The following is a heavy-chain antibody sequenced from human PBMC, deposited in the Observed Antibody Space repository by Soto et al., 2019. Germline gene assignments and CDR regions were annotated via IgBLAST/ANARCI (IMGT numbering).Heavy chain of an antibody. J-gene: IGHJ6*03. CDR1: GGSFSGDY. V-gene: IGHV4-34*01. CDR3: ARPGRPHTYGSGLLYYYYYMDV. Sequence: PSETLSLTCAVYGGSFSGDYWSWIRQPPGMGLEWIGEINHSGSTNYNPSLKSRVTISVDTSKNQFSLKLSSVTAADTAVYYCARPGRPHTYGSGLLYYYYYMDVWGKGTTVTVSS. CDR2: INHSGST. D-gene: IGHD3-10*01.